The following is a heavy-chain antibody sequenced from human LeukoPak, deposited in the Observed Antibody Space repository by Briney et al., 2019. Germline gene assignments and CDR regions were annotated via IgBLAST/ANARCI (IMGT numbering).Heavy chain of an antibody. CDR2: ISSSGSTI. V-gene: IGHV3-48*04. J-gene: IGHJ6*04. CDR1: GFTFSSYS. D-gene: IGHD4-17*01. CDR3: AGHDYGDSYYYYGMDV. Sequence: GGSLRLSCAASGFTFSSYSMNWVRQAPGKGLEWVSYISSSGSTIYYADSVKGRFTISRDNAKNSLYLQMNSLRAEDTAVYYCAGHDYGDSYYYYGMDVWGKGTTVTVSS.